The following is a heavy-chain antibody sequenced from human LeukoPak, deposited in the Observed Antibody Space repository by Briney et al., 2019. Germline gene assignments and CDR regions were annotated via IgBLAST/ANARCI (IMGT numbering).Heavy chain of an antibody. Sequence: GSLRLSCAASGFTFSSYAMSWVRQAPGKGLEWVSAISGSGGRIYYGASVKGRFTISRDNSKNTLNLQMNSLRAEDTAVYYCATSKYSGSYWGQGTLVTVSS. CDR3: ATSKYSGSY. J-gene: IGHJ4*02. D-gene: IGHD1-26*01. CDR2: ISGSGGRI. CDR1: GFTFSSYA. V-gene: IGHV3-23*01.